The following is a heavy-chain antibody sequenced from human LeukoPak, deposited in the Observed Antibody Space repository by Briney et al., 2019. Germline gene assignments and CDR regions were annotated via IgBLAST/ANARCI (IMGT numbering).Heavy chain of an antibody. Sequence: GGPLRLSCAASGFTFDDYGMSWVRQAPGKGLEWVSGINWNGGSTGYADSVKGRFTISRDNAKNSLYLQMNSLRAEDTALYYCARMTFYDSSGAGDYWGQGTLVTVSS. CDR1: GFTFDDYG. CDR2: INWNGGST. J-gene: IGHJ4*02. D-gene: IGHD3-22*01. V-gene: IGHV3-20*04. CDR3: ARMTFYDSSGAGDY.